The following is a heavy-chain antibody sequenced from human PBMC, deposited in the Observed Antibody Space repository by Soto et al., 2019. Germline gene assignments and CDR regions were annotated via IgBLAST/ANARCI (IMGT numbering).Heavy chain of an antibody. D-gene: IGHD3-3*01. CDR1: GGSISSHY. J-gene: IGHJ6*02. CDR3: ARDLPLDDFWSGYYGMDV. CDR2: IYYSGST. V-gene: IGHV4-59*11. Sequence: SSETLSLTCTVSGGSISSHYWSWVRQAPGKGLERIGYIYYSGSTYYNPSLKSRVTISVDTSKNQFSLKLSSVTAADTAVYYCARDLPLDDFWSGYYGMDVWGQGTTVTVSS.